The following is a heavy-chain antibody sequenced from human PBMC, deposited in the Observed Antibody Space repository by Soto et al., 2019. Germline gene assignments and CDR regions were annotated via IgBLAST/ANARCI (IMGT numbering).Heavy chain of an antibody. J-gene: IGHJ3*02. CDR3: ARLYCSASSCYSGGAFDS. D-gene: IGHD2-15*01. V-gene: IGHV3-33*03. CDR1: GFTFSSYG. CDR2: IWFDGSDK. Sequence: GGSLRLSCAASGFTFSSYGMHWVRQAPGKGLEWVALIWFDGSDKYSADSVKGRFTISRDNSKNTLYLQINSLRGEDTAVHYCARLYCSASSCYSGGAFDSWGQGTMVTVSS.